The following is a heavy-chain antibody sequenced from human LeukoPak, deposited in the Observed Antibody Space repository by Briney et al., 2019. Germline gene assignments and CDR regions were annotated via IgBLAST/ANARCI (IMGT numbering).Heavy chain of an antibody. CDR1: GDSISYFY. CDR3: ARVAVTNNFDY. CDR2: IYHSGST. Sequence: SETLSLTCSVSGDSISYFYWSWIRQPPGKGLEWIGSIYHSGSTYYNPSLKSRVTISVDTSKNQFSLKLSSVTAADTAVYYCARVAVTNNFDYWGQGTLVTVSS. J-gene: IGHJ4*02. D-gene: IGHD4-11*01. V-gene: IGHV4-38-2*02.